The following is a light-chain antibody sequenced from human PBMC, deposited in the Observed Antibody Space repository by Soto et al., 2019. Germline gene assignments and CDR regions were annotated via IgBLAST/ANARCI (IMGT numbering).Light chain of an antibody. V-gene: IGLV2-14*01. CDR3: SSYTSSSTLYV. Sequence: QSALTQPASVSGSPGQSITISCTGTSSDFCGYNYVSWYQQHPGKATKLMIYDVSNRPSGVSNRFSGSKSGNTASLTISGLQAEDEADYYCSSYTSSSTLYVFGTGTKVTVL. J-gene: IGLJ1*01. CDR1: SSDFCGYNY. CDR2: DVS.